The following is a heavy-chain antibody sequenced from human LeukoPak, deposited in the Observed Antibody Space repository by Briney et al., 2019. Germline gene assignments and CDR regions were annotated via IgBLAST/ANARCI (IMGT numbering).Heavy chain of an antibody. CDR2: ISPSGGST. V-gene: IGHV1-46*01. Sequence: ASVKVSCKAFGYTFTRYYMHWVRQAPGQGPEWMGVISPSGGSTTYAQKFQGRVTMTRDMSTSTVYMELSSLRSEDTAVYYCARNKVGATTGAFDIWGQGTMVTVSS. J-gene: IGHJ3*02. CDR1: GYTFTRYY. CDR3: ARNKVGATTGAFDI. D-gene: IGHD1-26*01.